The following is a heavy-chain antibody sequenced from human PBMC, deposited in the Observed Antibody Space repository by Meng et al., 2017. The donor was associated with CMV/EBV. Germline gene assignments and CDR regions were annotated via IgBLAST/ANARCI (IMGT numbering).Heavy chain of an antibody. CDR1: GCTFDIYS. CDR3: ASSIAARPRPFDY. Sequence: KASGCTFDIYSFGWVQQAPGQGLEWMGGIIPIFGTANYAQKFQGRVTITTDESTSTAYMELSSLRSEDTAVYYCASSIAARPRPFDYWGQGTLVTVSS. D-gene: IGHD6-6*01. V-gene: IGHV1-69*05. J-gene: IGHJ4*02. CDR2: IIPIFGTA.